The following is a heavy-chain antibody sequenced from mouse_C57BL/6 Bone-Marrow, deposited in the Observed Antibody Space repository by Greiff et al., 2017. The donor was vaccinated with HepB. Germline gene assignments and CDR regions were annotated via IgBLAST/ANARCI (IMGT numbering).Heavy chain of an antibody. Sequence: QVQLKQPGAELVKPGASVKLSCKASGYTFTSYWMQWVKQRPGQGLEWIGEIDPSDSYTNYNQKFKGKATLTVDTSSSTAYMQLSSLTSEDSAVYYCARGGDYGSSPFDYWGQGTTLTVSS. CDR2: IDPSDSYT. CDR3: ARGGDYGSSPFDY. V-gene: IGHV1-50*01. D-gene: IGHD1-1*01. J-gene: IGHJ2*01. CDR1: GYTFTSYW.